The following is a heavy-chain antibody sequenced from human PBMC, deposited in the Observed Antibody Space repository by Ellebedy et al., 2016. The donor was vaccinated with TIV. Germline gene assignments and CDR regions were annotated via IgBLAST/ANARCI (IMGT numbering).Heavy chain of an antibody. CDR3: AKGTNTYGDYEYYFDY. Sequence: GESLKISXAASGFTFSSYAMSWVRQDPGKGLEWVSAISGSGGSTYYADSVKGRFTISRDNSRNTLYLQMNSLRAEDTAVYYCAKGTNTYGDYEYYFDYWGQGTLVTVSS. CDR2: ISGSGGST. V-gene: IGHV3-23*01. D-gene: IGHD4-17*01. J-gene: IGHJ4*02. CDR1: GFTFSSYA.